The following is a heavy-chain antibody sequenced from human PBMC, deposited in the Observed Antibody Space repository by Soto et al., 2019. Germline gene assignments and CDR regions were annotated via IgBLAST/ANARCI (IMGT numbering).Heavy chain of an antibody. CDR2: INPSGGST. D-gene: IGHD3-16*01. V-gene: IGHV1-46*01. J-gene: IGHJ4*02. CDR1: GYTFTSYY. CDR3: ARDPTPHPAHYVFDY. Sequence: GASVKVSCKASGYTFTSYYMHWVRQAPGQGLEWMGIINPSGGSTSYAQKFQGRVTLTRDTSTSTVYMELSSLRSEDTAVYYCARDPTPHPAHYVFDYWGQGTLVTVSS.